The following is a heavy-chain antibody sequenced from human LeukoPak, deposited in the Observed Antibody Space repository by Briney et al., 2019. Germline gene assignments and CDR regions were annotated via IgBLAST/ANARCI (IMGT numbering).Heavy chain of an antibody. CDR3: ARDQGNYYDGWFDP. CDR1: GGSIXXYY. Sequence: GGSIXXYYWSWXRXPPGKGLEWIGYIYYSGSTNYNPSLKGRVTISVDTSKNQFSLKLSSVTAADTAVYYCARDQGNYYDGWFDPWGQGTLVTVSS. D-gene: IGHD3-22*01. CDR2: IYYSGST. J-gene: IGHJ5*02. V-gene: IGHV4-59*01.